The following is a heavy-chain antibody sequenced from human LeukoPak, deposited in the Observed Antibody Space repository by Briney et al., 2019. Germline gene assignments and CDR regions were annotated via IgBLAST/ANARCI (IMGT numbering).Heavy chain of an antibody. CDR2: INHSGST. D-gene: IGHD5-18*01. Sequence: SETLSLTCAVYGGSFSGYYWSWIRQPPGKGLEWIGEINHSGSTNYNPSLKSRVTISVDTSKYQFSLKLSSVTAADTAVYYCARGGYSYGYNYWGQGTLVTVSS. V-gene: IGHV4-34*01. J-gene: IGHJ4*02. CDR3: ARGGYSYGYNY. CDR1: GGSFSGYY.